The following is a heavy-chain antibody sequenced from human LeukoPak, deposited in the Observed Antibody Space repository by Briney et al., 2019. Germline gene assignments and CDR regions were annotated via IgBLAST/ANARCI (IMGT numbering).Heavy chain of an antibody. CDR1: GGTFSSYA. CDR3: ATGGGYYYPVDY. D-gene: IGHD3-22*01. V-gene: IGHV1-69*13. J-gene: IGHJ4*02. Sequence: SVKVSCKASGGTFSSYAISWVRQAPGQGLEWMGGIIPIFGTANYAQKFQGRVTITADESTSTAYMELRSLRSDDTAVYYCATGGGYYYPVDYWGQGTLVTVSS. CDR2: IIPIFGTA.